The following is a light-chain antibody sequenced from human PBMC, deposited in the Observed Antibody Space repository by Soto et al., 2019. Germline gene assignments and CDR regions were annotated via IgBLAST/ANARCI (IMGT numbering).Light chain of an antibody. J-gene: IGKJ2*01. Sequence: DIQMTQSPSSLSASVGDRVTITCRASQTISTYLNWYQQKPGEAPKLLIYAASKLQSGVPSRFSGSGSGTDFTLTISSLQPEDFATYYCQQSHGIPYTFGPGTKLENK. CDR3: QQSHGIPYT. V-gene: IGKV1-39*01. CDR1: QTISTY. CDR2: AAS.